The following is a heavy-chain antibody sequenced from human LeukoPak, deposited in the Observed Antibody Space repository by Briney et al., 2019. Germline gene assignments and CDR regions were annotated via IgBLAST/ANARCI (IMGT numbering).Heavy chain of an antibody. CDR3: TRNPYDSSGYYYNDY. CDR2: IRSKANSYAT. CDR1: GFTFSGSA. V-gene: IGHV3-73*01. D-gene: IGHD3-22*01. Sequence: GGSLRLSCAASGFTFSGSAMHWVRQASGKGLEWVGRIRSKANSYATAYAASVKGRFTISRDDSKNTAYLQMNSLETEDTAVYYCTRNPYDSSGYYYNDYWGQGTLVTVSS. J-gene: IGHJ4*02.